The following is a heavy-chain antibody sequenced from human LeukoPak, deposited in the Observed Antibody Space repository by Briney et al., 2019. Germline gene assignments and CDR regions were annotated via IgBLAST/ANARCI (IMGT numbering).Heavy chain of an antibody. J-gene: IGHJ4*02. D-gene: IGHD2-15*01. V-gene: IGHV4-34*01. CDR1: GFTFSAFA. CDR3: ARGRGYCSGGSCSTFIDY. CDR2: INHSGST. Sequence: GSLRLSCAASGFTFSAFAMTWVRQPPGKGLEWIGEINHSGSTNYNPSLKSRVTISVDTSKNQFSLKLSSVTAADTAVYYCARGRGYCSGGSCSTFIDYWGQGTLVTVSS.